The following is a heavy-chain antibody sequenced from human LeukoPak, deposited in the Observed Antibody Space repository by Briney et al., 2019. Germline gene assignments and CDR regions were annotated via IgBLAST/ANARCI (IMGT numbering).Heavy chain of an antibody. CDR2: ISGSGGST. CDR3: AKELYYYDSTLDI. J-gene: IGHJ3*02. V-gene: IGHV3-23*01. D-gene: IGHD3-22*01. Sequence: QPGGSLRLSCAASGFTFSSYGMSWVRQAPGKGLEWVSAISGSGGSTYYADSVKGRFTISRDNSKNTLYLQMNSLRAEDTAVHYCAKELYYYDSTLDIWGQGTMVTVSS. CDR1: GFTFSSYG.